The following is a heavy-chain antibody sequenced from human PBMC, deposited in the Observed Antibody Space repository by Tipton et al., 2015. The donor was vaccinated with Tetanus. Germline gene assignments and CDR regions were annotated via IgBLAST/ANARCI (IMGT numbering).Heavy chain of an antibody. CDR3: ARGMNRFLDI. CDR1: GGPISGHY. V-gene: IGHV4-59*11. CDR2: ISYAGYT. Sequence: TLSLTCTVSGGPISGHYWSWIRQTPGRGLEWIGYISYAGYTSYSPSLKNRVTMSVDTSKNQFSLKLKSVTAADTAVYYCARGMNRFLDIWGRGTLVTVSS. D-gene: IGHD1-14*01. J-gene: IGHJ2*01.